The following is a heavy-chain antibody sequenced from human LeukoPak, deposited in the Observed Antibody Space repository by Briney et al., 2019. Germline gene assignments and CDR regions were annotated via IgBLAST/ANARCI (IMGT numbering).Heavy chain of an antibody. CDR3: VKDRGKQQLAPSDY. V-gene: IGHV3-23*01. D-gene: IGHD5-18*01. Sequence: GGSLRLSCAASGFTFSSHGMIWVRQASGKGLEWVSGISASGGRTFSAASVTGRFTISRDNSKHTLYLQTNSLRAEDTAVYYCVKDRGKQQLAPSDYWGQGTLVTVSS. CDR1: GFTFSSHG. CDR2: ISASGGRT. J-gene: IGHJ4*02.